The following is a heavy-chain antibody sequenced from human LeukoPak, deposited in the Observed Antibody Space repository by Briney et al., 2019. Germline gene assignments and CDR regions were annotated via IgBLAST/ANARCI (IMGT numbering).Heavy chain of an antibody. CDR2: ISAYNGNT. CDR1: GYTFTSYG. J-gene: IGHJ4*02. Sequence: ASVKVSCKASGYTFTSYGISWVRQAPGQELEWMGWISAYNGNTNYAQKLQGRVTMTTDTSTSTAYMELRSLRSDDTAVYYCARTYYYDSSGYPFDYWGQGTLVTVSS. D-gene: IGHD3-22*01. V-gene: IGHV1-18*01. CDR3: ARTYYYDSSGYPFDY.